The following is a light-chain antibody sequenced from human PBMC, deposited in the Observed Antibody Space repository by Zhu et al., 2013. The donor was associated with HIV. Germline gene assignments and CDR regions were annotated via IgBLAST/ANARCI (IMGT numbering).Light chain of an antibody. Sequence: DVVMTQSPLSLPVTLGQPASISCRSSQSLVHSDGNTYLNWFQQRPGQSPRRLIYKVSNRDSGVPDRFSGSGSGTDFTLKISRVEAEDVGVYYCMQALQTPRTFGQGTKVE. J-gene: IGKJ1*01. CDR1: QSLVHSDGNTY. CDR2: KVS. V-gene: IGKV2-30*02. CDR3: MQALQTPRT.